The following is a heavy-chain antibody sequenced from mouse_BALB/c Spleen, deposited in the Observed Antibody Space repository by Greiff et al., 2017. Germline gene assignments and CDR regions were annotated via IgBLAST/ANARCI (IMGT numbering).Heavy chain of an antibody. CDR3: ARSGDSSGYEY. V-gene: IGHV1-80*01. Sequence: QVHVKQSGAELVRPGSSVKISCKASGYAFSSYWMNWVKQRPGQGLEWIGQIYPGDGDTNYNGKFKGKATLTADKSSSTAYMQLSSLTSEDSAVYFCARSGDSSGYEYWGQGTLVTVSA. CDR1: GYAFSSYW. J-gene: IGHJ3*01. D-gene: IGHD3-2*01. CDR2: IYPGDGDT.